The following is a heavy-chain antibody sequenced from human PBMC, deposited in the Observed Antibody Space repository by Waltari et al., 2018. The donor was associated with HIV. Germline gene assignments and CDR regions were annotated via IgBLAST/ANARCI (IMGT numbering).Heavy chain of an antibody. CDR3: ARVGGAYYDSSGYDY. Sequence: QVQLVQSGAEVKKPGASVKVSCKASGYTFTSYYMHWVRQAPGQGLEWMGIINPSGGSTSYAQKFQGRVTMTRDTSTSTVYMELSSLRSEDTAVYYCARVGGAYYDSSGYDYWGQGTLVTVSS. J-gene: IGHJ4*02. CDR2: INPSGGST. CDR1: GYTFTSYY. D-gene: IGHD3-22*01. V-gene: IGHV1-46*01.